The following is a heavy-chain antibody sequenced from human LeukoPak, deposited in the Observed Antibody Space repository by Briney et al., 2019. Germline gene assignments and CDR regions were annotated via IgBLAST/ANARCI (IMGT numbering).Heavy chain of an antibody. Sequence: GGSLRLSCAGSGFTFSIHATSWVRQAPGKGLEWVSTIGGGDTYYADSVKGRFTISRDDSQSTVHLQMNSLRAEDTAVYYCAKDWIPYNRVFDCFDFWGQGTLVTVSS. CDR2: IGGGDT. D-gene: IGHD1-1*01. CDR1: GFTFSIHA. V-gene: IGHV3-23*01. J-gene: IGHJ4*02. CDR3: AKDWIPYNRVFDCFDF.